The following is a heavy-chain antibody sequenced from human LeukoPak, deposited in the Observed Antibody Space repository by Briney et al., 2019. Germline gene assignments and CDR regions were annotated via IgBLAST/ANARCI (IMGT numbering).Heavy chain of an antibody. V-gene: IGHV1-18*01. CDR1: GGTFSSYA. Sequence: ASVKVSCKASGGTFSSYAISWVRQAPGQGLEWMGWITAYNGYTTYAQKLQGRVTMTTDTSTNTAYMELRSLKSGDTAVYYCARGDCSGGSCYLPEYLQHWGQGTLVTVSS. J-gene: IGHJ1*01. CDR2: ITAYNGYT. D-gene: IGHD2-15*01. CDR3: ARGDCSGGSCYLPEYLQH.